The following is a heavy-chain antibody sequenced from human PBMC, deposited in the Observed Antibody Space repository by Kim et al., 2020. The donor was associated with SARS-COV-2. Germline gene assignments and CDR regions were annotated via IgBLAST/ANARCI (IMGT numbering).Heavy chain of an antibody. CDR1: GFTFSSYA. V-gene: IGHV3-23*01. J-gene: IGHJ4*02. CDR3: AKGEILRRGPYYFDY. Sequence: GGSLRLSCAASGFTFSSYAMSWVRQAPGKGLEWVSAISGSGGGTYYADSVKGRFTISRDTSKNTLYLQMNSLRAEDTAVYYCAKGEILRRGPYYFDYWGQGNLVTASS. CDR2: ISGSGGGT. D-gene: IGHD1-26*01.